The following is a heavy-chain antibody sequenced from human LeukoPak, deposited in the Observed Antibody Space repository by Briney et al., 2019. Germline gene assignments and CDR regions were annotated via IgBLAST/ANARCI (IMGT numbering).Heavy chain of an antibody. D-gene: IGHD2-15*01. CDR3: AREDCSGGSCSSDP. J-gene: IGHJ5*02. CDR1: GGSVSSGSYY. V-gene: IGHV4-61*01. Sequence: SESLSLTCTVSGGSVSSGSYYWSWIRQPQGKGLEWIGSIYYRASTNYNPSLKSRVTISVDTSKNQFSLKLSSVTAADTAVYYCAREDCSGGSCSSDPWGQGTLVTVSS. CDR2: IYYRAST.